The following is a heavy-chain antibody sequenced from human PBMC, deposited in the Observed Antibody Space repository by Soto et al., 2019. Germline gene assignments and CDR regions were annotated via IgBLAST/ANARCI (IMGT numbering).Heavy chain of an antibody. CDR1: GGTFSSYA. CDR2: IIPIFGTA. CDR3: ARALNCNPNNYYYHGMDV. J-gene: IGHJ6*02. D-gene: IGHD1-20*01. V-gene: IGHV1-69*01. Sequence: QVQLVQSGAEVKKPGSSVKVSCKASGGTFSSYAISWVRQAPGQGLEWMGGIIPIFGTANYAQKFQGRVTMTADESTSTAYMELSRLRSEDTAVYYCARALNCNPNNYYYHGMDVWGQGTTVTVSS.